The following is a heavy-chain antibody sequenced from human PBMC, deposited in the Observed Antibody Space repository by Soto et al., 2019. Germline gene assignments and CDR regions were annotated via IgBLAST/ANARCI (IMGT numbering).Heavy chain of an antibody. D-gene: IGHD3-22*01. V-gene: IGHV4-39*01. CDR2: IYYSGST. Sequence: PSETLSLTCTVSGGSISSSSYYWGWIRQPPGKGLEWIGSIYYSGSTYYNPSLKSRVTISVDTSKNQFSLKLSSVTAADTAVYYCARLWGRYDSSGYSHYWGQGTLVTVSS. J-gene: IGHJ4*02. CDR3: ARLWGRYDSSGYSHY. CDR1: GGSISSSSYY.